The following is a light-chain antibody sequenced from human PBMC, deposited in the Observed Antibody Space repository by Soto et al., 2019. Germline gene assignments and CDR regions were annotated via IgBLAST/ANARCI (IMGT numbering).Light chain of an antibody. CDR2: KAS. CDR3: QQFNSFT. CDR1: QRVRNW. Sequence: DIQMTQSPSTLSASVGDRITINCRASQRVRNWLAWYQQKPGGAPKLLIYKASTLQSGVPSRFSGSGSGTEFTLTISSLQPEDFATYYCQQFNSFTFGGGTKVEIK. V-gene: IGKV1-5*03. J-gene: IGKJ4*01.